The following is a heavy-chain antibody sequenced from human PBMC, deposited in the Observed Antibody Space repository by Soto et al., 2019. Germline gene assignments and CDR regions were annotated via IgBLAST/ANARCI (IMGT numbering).Heavy chain of an antibody. V-gene: IGHV5-10-1*01. CDR3: ARLSYYNYGMDV. J-gene: IGHJ6*02. CDR1: GNSFTSHW. CDR2: IDPSDSYT. Sequence: GESLNISCKGSGNSFTSHWISWVRQMPGKGLEWMGRIDPSDSYTNYSPSFQGHVTISVDKSITTAYLQWSSLKASDTAMYYCARLSYYNYGMDVWGQGTTVTSP.